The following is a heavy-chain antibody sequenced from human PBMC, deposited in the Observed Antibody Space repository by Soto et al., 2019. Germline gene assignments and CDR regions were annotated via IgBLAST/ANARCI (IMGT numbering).Heavy chain of an antibody. D-gene: IGHD5-18*01. CDR1: GFTFSSYE. Sequence: PGGSLRLSCAASGFTFSSYEMNWVLQAPGKGLEWVSYISSSGSTISYADSVKGRFTISRDNAKNSLYLQMNSLRAEDTAVYYCARPGYSYGDDAFDIWGQGTRVTVS. V-gene: IGHV3-48*03. J-gene: IGHJ3*02. CDR2: ISSSGSTI. CDR3: ARPGYSYGDDAFDI.